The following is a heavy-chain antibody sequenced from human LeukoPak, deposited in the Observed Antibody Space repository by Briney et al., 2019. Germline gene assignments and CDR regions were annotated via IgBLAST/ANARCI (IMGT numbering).Heavy chain of an antibody. CDR3: ARGGQYHY. Sequence: GGSLRLSCAASGFTFSNYWMTWVRQAPGKGLEWVANIKEDGSEKYYVDSVEGRFTISRDNAENSLYLQMNSLRAEDTAVYYCARGGQYHYWGQGTLVTVPS. D-gene: IGHD1-26*01. CDR1: GFTFSNYW. CDR2: IKEDGSEK. J-gene: IGHJ4*02. V-gene: IGHV3-7*01.